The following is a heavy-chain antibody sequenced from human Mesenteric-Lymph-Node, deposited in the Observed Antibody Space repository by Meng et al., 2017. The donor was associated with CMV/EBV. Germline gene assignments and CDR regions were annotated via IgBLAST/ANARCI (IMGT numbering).Heavy chain of an antibody. CDR2: IKLDGSEK. Sequence: GESLKISCATSGFIFESYWMSWVRQAPGKGLEWVANIKLDGSEKNYVDSVKGRFSISRDNARSSVFLQMNSLRAEDTAVYYCARVVAARRDDAFDIWGQGAMVTVSS. J-gene: IGHJ3*02. CDR3: ARVVAARRDDAFDI. CDR1: GFIFESYW. D-gene: IGHD6-6*01. V-gene: IGHV3-7*01.